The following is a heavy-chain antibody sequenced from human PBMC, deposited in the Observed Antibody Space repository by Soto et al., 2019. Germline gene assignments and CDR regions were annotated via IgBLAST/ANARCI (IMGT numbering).Heavy chain of an antibody. V-gene: IGHV4-34*01. CDR1: GGSFSGYY. D-gene: IGHD2-2*01. CDR2: INHSGST. Sequence: SETLSLTCAVYGGSFSGYYWSWIRQPPGKGLEWIGEINHSGSTNYNPSLKSRVTISVDTSKNPFSLKLSSVTAADTAVYYCARKGYCSSTSCLPLGMGVWGQGTTVTVSS. CDR3: ARKGYCSSTSCLPLGMGV. J-gene: IGHJ6*02.